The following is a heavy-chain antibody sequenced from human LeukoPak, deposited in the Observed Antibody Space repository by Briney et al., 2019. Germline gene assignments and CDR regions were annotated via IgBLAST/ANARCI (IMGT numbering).Heavy chain of an antibody. CDR1: GFTFSSYG. D-gene: IGHD6-6*01. V-gene: IGHV3-33*01. Sequence: GGSLRLSCAASGFTFSSYGMHWVRQAPGKGLEWVAVIWYDGSNKYYADSVKGRFTISRDNSKNTLYLQMNSLRAEDTAVCYCARDLAARSEYFQHWGQGTLVTVSS. J-gene: IGHJ1*01. CDR2: IWYDGSNK. CDR3: ARDLAARSEYFQH.